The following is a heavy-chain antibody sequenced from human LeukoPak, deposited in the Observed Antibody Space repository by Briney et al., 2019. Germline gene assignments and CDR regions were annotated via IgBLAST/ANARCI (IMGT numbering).Heavy chain of an antibody. CDR1: GGSISSYY. Sequence: SETLSLTCTVSGGSISSYYWSWIRQSPGKGLEWIGYIYYSGSTNFNPSLKSRVTISVDTSKYQFSLKLSSVTAADTAVYYCARASSGWYNWFDPWGQGTLVTVSS. D-gene: IGHD6-19*01. CDR2: IYYSGST. J-gene: IGHJ5*02. CDR3: ARASSGWYNWFDP. V-gene: IGHV4-59*01.